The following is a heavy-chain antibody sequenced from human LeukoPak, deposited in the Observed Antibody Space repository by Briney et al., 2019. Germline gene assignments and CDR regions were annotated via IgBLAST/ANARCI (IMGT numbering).Heavy chain of an antibody. Sequence: PSETLSLTCTVSGDSISSSSYYWGWIRQSPGKGLEWIGSIYSGGSASYNPSLRSLFTMSVDPSNNHFSLGLTSVTAADTAVYYCARHLGCRSSACPYDGFDIWGQGTMVTVSS. V-gene: IGHV4-39*01. J-gene: IGHJ3*02. CDR1: GDSISSSSYY. CDR2: IYSGGSA. D-gene: IGHD2-2*01. CDR3: ARHLGCRSSACPYDGFDI.